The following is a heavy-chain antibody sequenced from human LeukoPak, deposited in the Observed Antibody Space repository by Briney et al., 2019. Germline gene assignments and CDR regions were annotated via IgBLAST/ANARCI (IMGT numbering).Heavy chain of an antibody. CDR1: GFSLTNYG. D-gene: IGHD3-16*01. Sequence: PGGSLRLSCAASGFSLTNYGIHWVRQAPGKGLEWVAVIWHDGVNKYYADSVKGRFTISRDDSKTTVYLQMNSLRAEDTAVYYCAKEKVGVMRNLFESWGLGTLVTVSS. CDR3: AKEKVGVMRNLFES. J-gene: IGHJ5*01. CDR2: IWHDGVNK. V-gene: IGHV3-33*06.